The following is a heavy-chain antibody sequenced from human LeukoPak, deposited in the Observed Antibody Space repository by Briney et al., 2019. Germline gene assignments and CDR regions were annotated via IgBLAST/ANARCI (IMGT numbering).Heavy chain of an antibody. Sequence: PSGTLSLTCTVSGDSLSTYYWSWIRQPAGKGLEWIGRIYSSGSTNYNPSLKSRVTMSVDTSKNQFSLKLSSVTAADTVVYYCARCSGNGYDYSWLDPWGQGTLVTVSS. CDR1: GDSLSTYY. CDR3: ARCSGNGYDYSWLDP. V-gene: IGHV4-4*07. D-gene: IGHD5-12*01. CDR2: IYSSGST. J-gene: IGHJ5*02.